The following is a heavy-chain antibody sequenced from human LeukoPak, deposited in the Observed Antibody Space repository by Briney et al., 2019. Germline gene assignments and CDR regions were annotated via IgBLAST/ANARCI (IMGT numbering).Heavy chain of an antibody. Sequence: GGSLRLSCAASGFTFSSYGMHWVRQTPGKGLKWVAVISYDGSNKYYADSVKGRFTISRDNSKNTLYLQMNSLRAEDTAVYYCAKDRGAWELLQYYFDYWGQGTLVTVSS. CDR3: AKDRGAWELLQYYFDY. CDR2: ISYDGSNK. V-gene: IGHV3-30*18. CDR1: GFTFSSYG. J-gene: IGHJ4*02. D-gene: IGHD1-26*01.